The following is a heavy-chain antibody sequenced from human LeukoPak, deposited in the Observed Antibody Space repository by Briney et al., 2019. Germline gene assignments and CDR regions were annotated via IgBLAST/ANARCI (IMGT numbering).Heavy chain of an antibody. CDR3: ARGMDGYGPDAFDI. Sequence: GGSLRLSCVASGFSFSISWMIWFRQAPGKGLLWVSRINPDGSETAYADSVKGRFTVSRDSSKNTLYLQINSLRVEDTAVYYCARGMDGYGPDAFDIWGQGTMVTVSS. V-gene: IGHV3-74*01. D-gene: IGHD5-24*01. CDR1: GFSFSISW. CDR2: INPDGSET. J-gene: IGHJ3*02.